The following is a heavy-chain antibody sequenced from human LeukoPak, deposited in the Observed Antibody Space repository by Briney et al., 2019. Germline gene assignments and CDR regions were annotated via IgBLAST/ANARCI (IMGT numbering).Heavy chain of an antibody. J-gene: IGHJ4*02. CDR2: IYPGGDI. V-gene: IGHV3-53*01. Sequence: PGGSLRLSCAASEVTVTSNYLSWVRQAPGKGLQWVSVIYPGGDIYYADSVRGRFTISRDNSKSTLSLQMNSLRAEDTAIYYCATYRQVLLPFESWGQGTLVTVSS. D-gene: IGHD2-8*02. CDR1: EVTVTSNY. CDR3: ATYRQVLLPFES.